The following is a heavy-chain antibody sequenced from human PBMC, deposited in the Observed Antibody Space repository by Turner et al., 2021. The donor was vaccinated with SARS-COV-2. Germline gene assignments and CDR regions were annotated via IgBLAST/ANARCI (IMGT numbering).Heavy chain of an antibody. D-gene: IGHD3-3*01. CDR2: VHRYGTA. Sequence: QVQLQQWGAGTLKPSETLSLICAVNGGSLSGYYWTWIRQPPGKWLEWIGEVHRYGTAYYNPSLKSRVSMSVYTSKNQFSLRRNSVTAADTAFYYCARGDDPRKSGVVWGQGTLVTVSS. J-gene: IGHJ4*02. CDR1: GGSLSGYY. V-gene: IGHV4-34*01. CDR3: ARGDDPRKSGVV.